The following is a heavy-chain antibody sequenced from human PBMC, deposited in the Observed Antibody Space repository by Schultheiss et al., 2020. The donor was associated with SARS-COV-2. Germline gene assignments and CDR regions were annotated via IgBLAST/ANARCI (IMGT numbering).Heavy chain of an antibody. J-gene: IGHJ4*02. V-gene: IGHV3-21*01. CDR2: ISTSSHQI. Sequence: GGSLRLSCIASGFSITNYTMNWVRQASGKGLEWVSYISTSSHQIYYTPSVKGRFTVSRDNAKCSLFLQMSSLRAEDTAVYYCARCRTPIVVVAAMFYWGQGTLVTVSS. D-gene: IGHD2-15*01. CDR1: GFSITNYT. CDR3: ARCRTPIVVVAAMFY.